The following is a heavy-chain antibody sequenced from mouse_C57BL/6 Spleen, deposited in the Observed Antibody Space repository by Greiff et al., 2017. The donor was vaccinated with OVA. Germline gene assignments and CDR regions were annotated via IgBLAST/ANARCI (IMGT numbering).Heavy chain of an antibody. J-gene: IGHJ4*01. D-gene: IGHD2-1*01. Sequence: EVQVVESGGGLVKPGGSLKLSCAASGFTFSSYTMSWVRQTPEKRLEWVATISGGGGNTYYPDSVKGRFTISRDNAKNTLYLQMSSLRSEDTALYYCARQGNYVPYYAMDYWGQGTSVTVSS. CDR3: ARQGNYVPYYAMDY. V-gene: IGHV5-9*01. CDR1: GFTFSSYT. CDR2: ISGGGGNT.